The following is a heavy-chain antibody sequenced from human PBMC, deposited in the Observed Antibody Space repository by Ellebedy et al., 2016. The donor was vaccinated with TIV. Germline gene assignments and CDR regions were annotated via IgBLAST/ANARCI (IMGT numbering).Heavy chain of an antibody. V-gene: IGHV3-21*01. CDR2: ISSSSSYI. D-gene: IGHD3-22*01. Sequence: GESLKISXAASGFTFSSYSMNWVRQAPGKGLEWVSSISSSSSYIYYADSVKGRFTISRDNAKNSLYLQMNSLRAEDTAVYYCARDSRSSGYFVGWFDPWGQGTLVTVSS. CDR3: ARDSRSSGYFVGWFDP. J-gene: IGHJ5*02. CDR1: GFTFSSYS.